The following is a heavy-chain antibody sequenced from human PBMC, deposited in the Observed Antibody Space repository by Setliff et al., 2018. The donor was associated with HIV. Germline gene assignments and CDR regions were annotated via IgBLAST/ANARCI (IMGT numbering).Heavy chain of an antibody. CDR3: ARGAPMVRGVMLPGMDV. CDR1: GFTFSGYW. V-gene: IGHV3-74*01. D-gene: IGHD3-10*01. Sequence: GGSLRLSCSASGFTFSGYWMHWVRQAPGKGLVWVSRINSDGSSTTYADSVKGRFTISRDNGKDSLYLQMNSLRAEDTAVYYCARGAPMVRGVMLPGMDVWGQGTTVTVSS. J-gene: IGHJ6*02. CDR2: INSDGSST.